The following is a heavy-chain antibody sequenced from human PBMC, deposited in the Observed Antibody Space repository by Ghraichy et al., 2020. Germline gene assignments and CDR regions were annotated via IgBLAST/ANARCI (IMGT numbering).Heavy chain of an antibody. V-gene: IGHV4-30-4*01. J-gene: IGHJ4*02. CDR1: GGSISSGDYY. D-gene: IGHD3-22*01. Sequence: SETLSLTCTVSGGSISSGDYYWSWIRQPPGKGLEWIGYIYYSGSTYYNPSLKSRVTISVDTSKNQFSLKLSSVTAADTAVYYCARDIVPYYYDSSGFSLGGTGGSYFDYWGQGCLVTVSS. CDR3: ARDIVPYYYDSSGFSLGGTGGSYFDY. CDR2: IYYSGST.